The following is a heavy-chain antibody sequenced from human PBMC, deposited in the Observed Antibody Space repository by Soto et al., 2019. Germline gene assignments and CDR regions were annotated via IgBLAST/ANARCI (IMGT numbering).Heavy chain of an antibody. J-gene: IGHJ6*02. CDR2: TSYDGTNK. CDR3: AKDLSGARWYYDALDV. V-gene: IGHV3-30*18. Sequence: GGSLRLSCEVSGFTFSTHGMHWVRQAPGKGLEWVAGTSYDGTNKYYARSVQGRFTISRENSMKTLYLQMNSLRTEDTAVYYCAKDLSGARWYYDALDVWGQGTTVTVSS. CDR1: GFTFSTHG. D-gene: IGHD2-15*01.